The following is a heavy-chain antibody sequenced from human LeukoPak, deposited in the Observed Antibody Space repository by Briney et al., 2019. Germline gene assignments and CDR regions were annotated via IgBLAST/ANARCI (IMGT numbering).Heavy chain of an antibody. V-gene: IGHV3-30*18. CDR2: ISYDGSSK. J-gene: IGHJ4*02. D-gene: IGHD2-2*01. CDR1: GFTLSSYV. Sequence: PGGCLRLTCAASGFTLSSYVMNWVGQAPGKGLEWVAVISYDGSSKYYADSVKGRFTISRDNSKNTLYLQMNSLRAEDTAVYYCAKAPEYQLLWYYLDYWGQGTLVTVSS. CDR3: AKAPEYQLLWYYLDY.